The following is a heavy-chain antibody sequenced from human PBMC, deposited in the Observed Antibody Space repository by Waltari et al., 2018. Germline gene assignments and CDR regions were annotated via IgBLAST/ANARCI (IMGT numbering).Heavy chain of an antibody. J-gene: IGHJ6*03. CDR2: IYYSGST. CDR3: ARGGLRGYMDV. V-gene: IGHV4-39*07. CDR1: GGSISSGCSY. D-gene: IGHD3-16*01. Sequence: QLQLQESGPGLVKPSETLSLACTVSGGSISSGCSYWGWIRQPRGKGLEWIGTIYYSGSTYYNPSLKSRLTISVDTSKNQFSLKLSSVTAADTAVYYCARGGLRGYMDVWGKGTTVTVSS.